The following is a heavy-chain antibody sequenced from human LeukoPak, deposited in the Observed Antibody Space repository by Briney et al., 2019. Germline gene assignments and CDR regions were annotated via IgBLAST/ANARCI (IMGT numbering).Heavy chain of an antibody. D-gene: IGHD3-10*01. Sequence: PSETLSLTCAVYGESFSASYWTWIRQPPGKGLEWIGEVNHIGTTNYNPSLKSRVTISVDTSKNQFSLKLSSVTAADTAVYYCATRFTLVRGVIGGRRPLTNWGQGTLVTVSS. CDR1: GESFSASY. CDR3: ATRFTLVRGVIGGRRPLTN. CDR2: VNHIGTT. V-gene: IGHV4-34*01. J-gene: IGHJ4*02.